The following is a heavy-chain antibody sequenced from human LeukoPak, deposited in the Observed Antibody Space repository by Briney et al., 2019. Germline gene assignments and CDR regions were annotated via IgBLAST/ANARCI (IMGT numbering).Heavy chain of an antibody. CDR2: ISAYNGNT. CDR1: GYTFTGYH. V-gene: IGHV1-18*04. Sequence: GASVKVSCKASGYTFTGYHMHWVRQAPGQGLEWMGWISAYNGNTNYRQKLQGRVTMTTDTSTSTAYMDLRSLRSDDTAIYYCARDSPDGSGTYYNDSPDYWGQGTLVTVSS. D-gene: IGHD3-10*01. CDR3: ARDSPDGSGTYYNDSPDY. J-gene: IGHJ4*02.